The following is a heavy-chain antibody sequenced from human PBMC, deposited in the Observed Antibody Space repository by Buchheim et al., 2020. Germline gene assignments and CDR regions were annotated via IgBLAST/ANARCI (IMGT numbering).Heavy chain of an antibody. V-gene: IGHV3-23*01. J-gene: IGHJ4*02. CDR1: GFTLNNYA. CDR2: ISGCGDDT. CDR3: VKSVYGTGWSPNY. D-gene: IGHD6-19*01. Sequence: EVQLLESGGGLVQPGGSLRLSCAASGFTLNNYAMTWVRQAPGKGLEWVSGISGCGDDTHYADSVRGRFTIPRDYSKDMLNLQMDSLRAEDTAMYYCVKSVYGTGWSPNYWGQGTL.